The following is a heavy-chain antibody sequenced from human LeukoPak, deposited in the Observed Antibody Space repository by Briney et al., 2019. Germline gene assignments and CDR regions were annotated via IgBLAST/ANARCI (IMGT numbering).Heavy chain of an antibody. J-gene: IGHJ4*02. CDR3: ARGRSYGSGSPLGY. CDR1: GGSFSGYY. CDR2: INHSGST. D-gene: IGHD3-10*01. Sequence: ASETLSLTCAVYGGSFSGYYWSWIRQPPGKGLEWIGEINHSGSTNYNPSLKSRVTISVDTSKNQFSLKLSSVTAADTAVYYCARGRSYGSGSPLGYWGQGTLVTVSS. V-gene: IGHV4-34*01.